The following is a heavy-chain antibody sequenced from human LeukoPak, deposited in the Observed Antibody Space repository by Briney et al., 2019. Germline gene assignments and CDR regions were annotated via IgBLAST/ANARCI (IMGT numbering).Heavy chain of an antibody. Sequence: SETLSLTCTVSGGSISSYYWSWIRQPPRTGLEWIGYIYYSGSTNYNPSLKSRVTISVDTSKNQFSLKLSSVTAADTAVYYCARETATGWFDPWGQGTLVTVSS. CDR3: ARETATGWFDP. V-gene: IGHV4-59*01. D-gene: IGHD1-14*01. CDR1: GGSISSYY. CDR2: IYYSGST. J-gene: IGHJ5*02.